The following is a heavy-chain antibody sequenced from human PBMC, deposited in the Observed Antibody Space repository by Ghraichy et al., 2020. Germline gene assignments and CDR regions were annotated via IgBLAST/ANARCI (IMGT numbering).Heavy chain of an antibody. J-gene: IGHJ6*02. CDR3: ARVGPHYYYYGMDV. CDR1: GFTFSSYW. V-gene: IGHV3-7*03. CDR2: IKQDGSEK. Sequence: GSLRLSCAASGFTFSSYWMSWVRQAPGKGLEWVANIKQDGSEKSYVDSVKGRFTISRDNAKNSLYLQMNSLRADDTAVYYCARVGPHYYYYGMDVWGQGTTVTVSS. D-gene: IGHD3-10*01.